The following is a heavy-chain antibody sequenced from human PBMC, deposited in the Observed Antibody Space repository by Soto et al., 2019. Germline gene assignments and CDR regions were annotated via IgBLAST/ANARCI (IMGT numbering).Heavy chain of an antibody. D-gene: IGHD3-10*01. CDR2: IYYSGST. CDR1: GGSISSSSYY. CDR3: ARQKVGPRGSGSYYYYYDMDV. J-gene: IGHJ6*03. Sequence: SETLSLTCTVSGGSISSSSYYWGWIRQPPGKGLEWIGSIYYSGSTYYNPSLKSRVTISVDTSKNQFSLKLSSVTAADTAVYYCARQKVGPRGSGSYYYYYDMDVWGKGTTVTVSS. V-gene: IGHV4-39*01.